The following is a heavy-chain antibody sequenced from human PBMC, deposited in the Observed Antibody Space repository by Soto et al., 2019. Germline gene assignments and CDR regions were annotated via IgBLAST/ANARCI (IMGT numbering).Heavy chain of an antibody. J-gene: IGHJ6*02. D-gene: IGHD2-21*01. CDR3: ARCKQKVMHCAVDV. CDR1: GFIFSSYG. CDR2: INYDGSNK. V-gene: IGHV3-33*01. Sequence: QVYLVESGGGAVQPGRSLRVSCEASGFIFSSYGMHWVRQAPGKGLEWVAFINYDGSNKFYGDSVKGRFTISRDNSKNTLFLQMSSLRGEDMAVYYCARCKQKVMHCAVDVWGQGATVTVTS.